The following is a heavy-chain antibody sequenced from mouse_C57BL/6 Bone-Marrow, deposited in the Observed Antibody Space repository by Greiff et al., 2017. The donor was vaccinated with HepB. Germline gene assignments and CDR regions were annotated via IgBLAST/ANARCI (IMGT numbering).Heavy chain of an antibody. CDR1: GFTFSSYA. J-gene: IGHJ3*01. CDR3: AREPFAY. Sequence: EVKLMESGGGLVKPGGSLKLSCAASGFTFSSYAMSWVRQTPEKRLEWVATISDGGSYTYYPDNVKGRFTISRDNAKNNLYLQMSHLKSEDTAMYYCAREPFAYWGQGTLVTVSA. CDR2: ISDGGSYT. V-gene: IGHV5-4*01.